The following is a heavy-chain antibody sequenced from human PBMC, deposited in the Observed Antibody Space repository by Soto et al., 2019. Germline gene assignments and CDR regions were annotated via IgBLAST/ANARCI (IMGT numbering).Heavy chain of an antibody. CDR3: TTDMRGDCSSTSCYVYYYYGMDV. J-gene: IGHJ6*02. Sequence: EVQLVESGGGLVKPGGSLRLSCAASGFTFSNAWMNWVRQAPGKGLEWVGRIKSKTDGGTTDYAATVKGRFTISRDDSKNTLYLQMNSLKTEDTAVYYCTTDMRGDCSSTSCYVYYYYGMDVWGQGTTVTVSS. V-gene: IGHV3-15*07. CDR1: GFTFSNAW. D-gene: IGHD2-2*01. CDR2: IKSKTDGGTT.